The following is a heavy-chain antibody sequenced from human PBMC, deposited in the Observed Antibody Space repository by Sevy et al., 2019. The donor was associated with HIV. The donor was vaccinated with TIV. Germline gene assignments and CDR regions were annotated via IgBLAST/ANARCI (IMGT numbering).Heavy chain of an antibody. CDR2: ISGDSRRL. V-gene: IGHV3-23*01. CDR3: TKERSSGWPFDY. Sequence: GGSLRLSCAASGFSFNIYAMSWVRQAPGKGLEWVSGISGDSRRLHYTDSVKGRFTISRDNSKNTLYLQMSSLRSEDTTVYYCTKERSSGWPFDYWGQGTLVTVSS. J-gene: IGHJ4*02. D-gene: IGHD6-19*01. CDR1: GFSFNIYA.